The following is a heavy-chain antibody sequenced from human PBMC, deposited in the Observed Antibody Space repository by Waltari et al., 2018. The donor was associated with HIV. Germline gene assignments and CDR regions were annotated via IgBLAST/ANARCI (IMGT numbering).Heavy chain of an antibody. CDR1: GSTFIGSF. J-gene: IGHJ4*01. Sequence: QDQLIQSGTEGKEPGASLRVSCMASGSTFIGSFIHWVRQAPGQGLEWMGDLNPRSGDTEYAQKFRGRVTLTGDTSVNTAYLDLKGLRFDDTATYFCHRPWDSDHWGSDLWGQGTLVIVS. V-gene: IGHV1-2*02. D-gene: IGHD3-16*01. CDR3: HRPWDSDHWGSDL. CDR2: LNPRSGDT.